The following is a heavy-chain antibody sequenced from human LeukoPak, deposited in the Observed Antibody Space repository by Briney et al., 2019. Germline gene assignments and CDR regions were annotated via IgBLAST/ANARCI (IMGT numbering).Heavy chain of an antibody. CDR3: ARDPTHEGYWNWFDP. Sequence: SETLSLTCTVSGYSISSGYYWGWLRQPPGKGLEWIGSINHSGKTYYTPSLKSRVTISVDTSRNQFSLKLSSVTAADTAVYYCARDPTHEGYWNWFDPWGQGTLVTVSS. CDR2: INHSGKT. V-gene: IGHV4-38-2*02. CDR1: GYSISSGYY. J-gene: IGHJ5*02. D-gene: IGHD2-15*01.